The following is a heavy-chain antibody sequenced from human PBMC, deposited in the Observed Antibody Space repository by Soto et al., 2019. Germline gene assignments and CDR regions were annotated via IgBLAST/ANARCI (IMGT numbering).Heavy chain of an antibody. CDR1: GGTFDKRA. D-gene: IGHD7-27*01. CDR3: AIDLDDGGLGITFDI. CDR2: IVPRFGTT. V-gene: IGHV1-69*12. Sequence: QVQLVQSGAEVRKPGSSVKVSCKASGGTFDKRAIYWMRQAPGQGLECMGGIVPRFGTTNYAQKFQARVTITADEATSAAYLEVSNLTPDDTAVYYCAIDLDDGGLGITFDIWGQGTMVAVSS. J-gene: IGHJ3*02.